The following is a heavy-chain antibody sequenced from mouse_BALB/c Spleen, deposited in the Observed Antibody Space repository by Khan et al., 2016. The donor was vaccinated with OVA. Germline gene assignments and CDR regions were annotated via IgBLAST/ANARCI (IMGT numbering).Heavy chain of an antibody. J-gene: IGHJ3*01. Sequence: QIQLVQSGPELKKPGETVKISCKASGYTFTNYGMNWVKQAPGKGLKWMGWINTSTGEPTYADDFKGRFAFSLETSASTAYLQINTLKNEDTATYFCSRLAATAWFAYWGQGTLVTVSA. CDR3: SRLAATAWFAY. D-gene: IGHD1-2*01. V-gene: IGHV9-3-1*01. CDR2: INTSTGEP. CDR1: GYTFTNYG.